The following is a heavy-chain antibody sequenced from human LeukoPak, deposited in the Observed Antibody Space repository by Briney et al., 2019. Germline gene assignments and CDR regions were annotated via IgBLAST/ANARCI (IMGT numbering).Heavy chain of an antibody. Sequence: PGGSLRLSCAASGFTFSDYYMSWIRQAPGKGLEWVSYISSSSSYTNYADSVKGRFTIPRDNAKNSLYLQMNSLRAEDTAVYYCARGNYDFWSGYYSRYYYYGMDVWGQGTTVTVSS. CDR1: GFTFSDYY. D-gene: IGHD3-3*01. CDR3: ARGNYDFWSGYYSRYYYYGMDV. J-gene: IGHJ6*02. CDR2: ISSSSSYT. V-gene: IGHV3-11*06.